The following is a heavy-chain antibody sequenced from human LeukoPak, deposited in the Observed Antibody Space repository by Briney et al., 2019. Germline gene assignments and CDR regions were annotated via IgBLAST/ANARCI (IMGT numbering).Heavy chain of an antibody. CDR1: GYSFANYG. V-gene: IGHV1-3*04. J-gene: IGHJ1*01. Sequence: ASVKVACKTSGYSFANYGMHWVRQAPRQSLGWMGWINTGNGNTKSSQKFQDRVALTRDTSASTAYMELNSLSSEDTAVYYCARVPLSDASGRYYSHWGQGTLVTVSS. CDR2: INTGNGNT. CDR3: ARVPLSDASGRYYSH. D-gene: IGHD3-10*01.